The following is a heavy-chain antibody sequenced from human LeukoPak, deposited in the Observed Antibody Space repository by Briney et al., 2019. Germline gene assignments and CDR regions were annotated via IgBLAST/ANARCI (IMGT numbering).Heavy chain of an antibody. V-gene: IGHV4-59*08. CDR1: GGSVSSYY. J-gene: IGHJ4*02. Sequence: SETLSLTCTVSGGSVSSYYWSWIRQPPGKGLEWIAYIHYSGSSYYNPLLKSRVTISVETSKNQFSLKLSSVTAADTAVYYCARRKGCSGGSCYGDTFDYWGQGTLVTGSS. CDR3: ARRKGCSGGSCYGDTFDY. D-gene: IGHD2-15*01. CDR2: IHYSGSS.